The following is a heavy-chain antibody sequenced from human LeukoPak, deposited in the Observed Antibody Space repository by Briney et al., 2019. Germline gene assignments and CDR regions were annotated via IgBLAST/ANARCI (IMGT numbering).Heavy chain of an antibody. Sequence: SETLSLTCTVSGGSISSYYWSWIRQPPGKGLEWIGYIYYSGSTNYNPSLKSRVTISVDTSKNQFSLKLSSVTAADTAVYYCARGAGKQLVRSWFDPWGQGTLVTVSS. V-gene: IGHV4-59*01. J-gene: IGHJ5*02. CDR3: ARGAGKQLVRSWFDP. CDR1: GGSISSYY. CDR2: IYYSGST. D-gene: IGHD6-6*01.